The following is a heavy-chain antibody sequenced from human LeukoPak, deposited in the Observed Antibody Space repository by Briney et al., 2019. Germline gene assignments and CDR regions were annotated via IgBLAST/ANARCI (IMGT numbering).Heavy chain of an antibody. V-gene: IGHV1-69*13. CDR2: IIPIFGTA. CDR3: ARAPTDYGDYGWGLAGMDV. Sequence: AASVKVSCKAPEGTFTSYAISWVRRALGQGLEWMGGIIPIFGTANYAQKFQGRVTITADESTSTAYMELSSLRSEDTAVYYCARAPTDYGDYGWGLAGMDVWGQGTTVTVSS. CDR1: EGTFTSYA. D-gene: IGHD4-17*01. J-gene: IGHJ6*02.